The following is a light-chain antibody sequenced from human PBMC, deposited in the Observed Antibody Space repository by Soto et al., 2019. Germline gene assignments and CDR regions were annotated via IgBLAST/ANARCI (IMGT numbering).Light chain of an antibody. V-gene: IGLV1-44*01. CDR1: SSNIGSNT. J-gene: IGLJ2*01. CDR3: AAWDDSLNGVV. CDR2: SNN. Sequence: QSVLTQPPSASATPGQRVTISCSGGSSNIGSNTVHWYQQLPGTAPKLLIHSNNQRPSGVPDRFSGSKSGTSASLAISGLQSEDEADYYCAAWDDSLNGVVFGGGTKLTVL.